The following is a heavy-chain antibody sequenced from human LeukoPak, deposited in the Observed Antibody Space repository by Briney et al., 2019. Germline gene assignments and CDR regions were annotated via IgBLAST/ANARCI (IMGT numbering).Heavy chain of an antibody. CDR1: GGSTSSYY. V-gene: IGHV4-59*01. J-gene: IGHJ2*01. D-gene: IGHD3-22*01. CDR3: ARLYYYDSSGYYYAWYFDL. Sequence: SETLSLTCTVSGGSTSSYYWSWIRQPPGKGLEWIGYIYYSGSTNYNPSLKSRVTISVDTSKNQFSLKLSSVTAADTAVYYCARLYYYDSSGYYYAWYFDLWGRGTLVTVSS. CDR2: IYYSGST.